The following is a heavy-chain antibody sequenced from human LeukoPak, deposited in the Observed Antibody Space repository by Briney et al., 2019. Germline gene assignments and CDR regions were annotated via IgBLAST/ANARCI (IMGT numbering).Heavy chain of an antibody. J-gene: IGHJ4*02. Sequence: PGGTLRLSCAASGFTFSDYGMSWVRQAPGKGLEWVSSISSSSSYIYYADSVKGRFTISRDNAKNSLYLQMNSLRAEDTAVYYCARQEDSSSFGIRGYFDYWGQGTLVTVSS. CDR2: ISSSSSYI. CDR3: ARQEDSSSFGIRGYFDY. CDR1: GFTFSDYG. D-gene: IGHD6-6*01. V-gene: IGHV3-21*01.